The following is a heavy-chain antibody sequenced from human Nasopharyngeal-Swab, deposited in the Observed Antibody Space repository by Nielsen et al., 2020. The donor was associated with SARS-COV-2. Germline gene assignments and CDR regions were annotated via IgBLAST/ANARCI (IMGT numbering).Heavy chain of an antibody. CDR3: ARREGFCSGGTCYLDY. V-gene: IGHV3-74*01. CDR1: GFTFSSYW. CDR2: ISTDGSGT. J-gene: IGHJ4*02. Sequence: GGSLRLSCSASGFTFSSYWMHWVRQLPGKGLVWVSRISTDGSGTNYADSVKGRFTVSRDNAKNTLYLQMNSLRAEDTAVYYCARREGFCSGGTCYLDYWGQGTLVTASS. D-gene: IGHD2-15*01.